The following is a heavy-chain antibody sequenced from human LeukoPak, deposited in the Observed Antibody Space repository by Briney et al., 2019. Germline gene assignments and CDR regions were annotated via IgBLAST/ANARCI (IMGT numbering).Heavy chain of an antibody. Sequence: SETLSLTCTVSGGSISSYYWSWIRQPPGKGLEWIGFIYTSGSTNYNPSLKSRVTISVDTSKNQFSLKLSSMTAADTAVYYCARHSWQWQVDYWGQGTLVTVSS. V-gene: IGHV4-4*09. J-gene: IGHJ4*02. CDR1: GGSISSYY. D-gene: IGHD6-19*01. CDR3: ARHSWQWQVDY. CDR2: IYTSGST.